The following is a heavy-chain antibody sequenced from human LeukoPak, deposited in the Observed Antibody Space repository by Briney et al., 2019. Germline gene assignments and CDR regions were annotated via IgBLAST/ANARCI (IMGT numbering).Heavy chain of an antibody. CDR3: ARIYGGNSYYFDC. CDR1: GFTFSSYS. J-gene: IGHJ4*02. D-gene: IGHD4-23*01. CDR2: ISSSSSYI. V-gene: IGHV3-21*01. Sequence: PGGSLRLSCAASGFTFSSYSMNWVRQAPGKGLEWVSSISSSSSYIYYADSVKGRFTISRDNAKNSLYLQMNSLRAEDTAVYYCARIYGGNSYYFDCWGQGTLVTVSS.